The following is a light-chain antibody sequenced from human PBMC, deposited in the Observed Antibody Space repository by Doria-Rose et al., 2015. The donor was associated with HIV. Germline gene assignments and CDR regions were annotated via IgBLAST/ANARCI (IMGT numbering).Light chain of an antibody. Sequence: QVTTSPSSLSAAVGDIVTITCRASQSISSYLNWYQQKPGKAPKLLIYAASSLQSGVPSRFSGSGSGTDFTLTISSLQPEDFAAYYCQQSCCTPSTFGQGTKLEIK. CDR2: AAS. J-gene: IGKJ2*02. CDR1: QSISSY. CDR3: QQSCCTPST. V-gene: IGKV1-39*01.